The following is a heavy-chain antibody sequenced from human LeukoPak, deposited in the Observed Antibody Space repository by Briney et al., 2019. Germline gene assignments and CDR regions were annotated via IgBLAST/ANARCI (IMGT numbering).Heavy chain of an antibody. J-gene: IGHJ4*02. V-gene: IGHV2-5*02. CDR3: AHTYSGNYWH. CDR2: IYWDDYK. CDR1: GFSLHTRDVG. D-gene: IGHD1-26*01. Sequence: SGPTLVKPTQTLTLTCTFSGFSLHTRDVGVGWIRQPPREALEWLALIYWDDYKHYSPSLKSRVSITKDTSKNQVVLTMTNMEPVDIATYCCAHTYSGNYWHWGQGALVTVSS.